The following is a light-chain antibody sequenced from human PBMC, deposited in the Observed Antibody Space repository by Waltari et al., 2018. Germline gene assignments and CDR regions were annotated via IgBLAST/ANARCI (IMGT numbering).Light chain of an antibody. J-gene: IGKJ1*01. CDR1: QSVGRS. CDR2: DAS. Sequence: EIVLTQSPGTLSLSPGERATLACRASQSVGRSLAWYQQNPGQAPRLLIYDASRRATGIPDRVSGSGSGTDFSLTISTLEPEDFAVYYCQHYVRLPATFGQGTKVEI. CDR3: QHYVRLPAT. V-gene: IGKV3-20*01.